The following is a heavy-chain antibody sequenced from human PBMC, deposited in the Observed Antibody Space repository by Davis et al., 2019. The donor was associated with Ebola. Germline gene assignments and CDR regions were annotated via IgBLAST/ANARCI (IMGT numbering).Heavy chain of an antibody. Sequence: PSETLSLTCAVYGGSFSGYYWRWIRQPPGKGLEWIGEINHSGSTNYNPSLKSRVTISVDTSKNQFSLKLSSVTAADTAVYYCARGSTARGTNWFDPWGQGTLVTVSS. V-gene: IGHV4-34*01. J-gene: IGHJ5*02. D-gene: IGHD3-10*01. CDR2: INHSGST. CDR1: GGSFSGYY. CDR3: ARGSTARGTNWFDP.